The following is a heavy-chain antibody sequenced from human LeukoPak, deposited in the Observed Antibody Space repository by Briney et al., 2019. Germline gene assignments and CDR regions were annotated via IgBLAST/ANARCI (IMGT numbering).Heavy chain of an antibody. CDR1: GGTFSSYA. V-gene: IGHV1-69*13. Sequence: ASVKVSCKASGGTFSSYAISWVRQAPGQGLEWMGGIIPIFGTANYAQKVQGGVTITADESTSTAYMELSGLRSEDTAVYYCSRGLELRYYFDYWGQGTLVTVSS. CDR2: IIPIFGTA. D-gene: IGHD1-7*01. CDR3: SRGLELRYYFDY. J-gene: IGHJ4*02.